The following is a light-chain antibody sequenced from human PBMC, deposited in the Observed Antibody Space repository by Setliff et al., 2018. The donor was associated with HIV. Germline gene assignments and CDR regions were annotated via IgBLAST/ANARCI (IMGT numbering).Light chain of an antibody. CDR2: TNS. J-gene: IGLJ1*01. CDR1: NSNIGTTT. Sequence: QSALTQSPSVSGTPRQRVTISCSGSNSNIGTTTVNWYQRLPGAAPKLIIYTNSHRPSGVPDRFSGSKSGTSASLAISGLRSEDEAEYYCASWDDSLKVYVFGSGTKVTVL. V-gene: IGLV1-44*01. CDR3: ASWDDSLKVYV.